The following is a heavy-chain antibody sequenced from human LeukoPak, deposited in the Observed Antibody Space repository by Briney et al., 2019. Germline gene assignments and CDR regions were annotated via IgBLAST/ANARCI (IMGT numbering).Heavy chain of an antibody. Sequence: GGSLRLSCAASGFTFSSYWMHWVRQAAGKGLVWVSRINSDGSSTSYADSVKGRFTISRDNAKNTLYLQMNSLRAEDTAVYYCARVATYYDSSGYNSGYFDYWGQGTLVTVSS. J-gene: IGHJ4*02. D-gene: IGHD3-22*01. V-gene: IGHV3-74*01. CDR3: ARVATYYDSSGYNSGYFDY. CDR2: INSDGSST. CDR1: GFTFSSYW.